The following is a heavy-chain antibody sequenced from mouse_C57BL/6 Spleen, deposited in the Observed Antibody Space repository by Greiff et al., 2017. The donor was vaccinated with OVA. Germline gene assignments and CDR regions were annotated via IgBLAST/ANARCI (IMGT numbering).Heavy chain of an antibody. V-gene: IGHV3-6*01. D-gene: IGHD2-4*01. CDR3: AREYDYSWFAY. CDR2: ISYDGSN. Sequence: VQLQQSGPGLVKPSQSLSLTCSVTGYSITSGYFWNWNRQFPGNKLERMGYISYDGSNNYNPSFKNRISITRDTSKNQFFLKLNSVTTEDTATYYCAREYDYSWFAYWGQGTLVTVSA. CDR1: GYSITSGYF. J-gene: IGHJ3*01.